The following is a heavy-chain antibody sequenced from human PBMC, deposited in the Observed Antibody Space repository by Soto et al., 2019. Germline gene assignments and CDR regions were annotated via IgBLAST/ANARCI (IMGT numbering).Heavy chain of an antibody. CDR2: ISYDGSNK. J-gene: IGHJ4*02. D-gene: IGHD2-2*01. CDR1: GFTFSSYA. V-gene: IGHV3-30-3*01. CDR3: ARGPSSLTRFDY. Sequence: QAGGSLRLSCAASGFTFSSYALHWVRQAPGKGLEWVAVISYDGSNKYYADSVKGRFTISRDNSKNTLYVQMNSLRGEDTAVYYCARGPSSLTRFDYWGQGTLVTVSS.